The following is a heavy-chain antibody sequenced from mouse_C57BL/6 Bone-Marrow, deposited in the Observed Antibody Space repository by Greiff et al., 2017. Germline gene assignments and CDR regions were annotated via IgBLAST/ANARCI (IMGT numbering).Heavy chain of an antibody. CDR2: LYPGSGST. CDR3: ARPYYSNYWYFDV. J-gene: IGHJ1*03. V-gene: IGHV1-55*01. Sequence: QFQLQQPGAELVKPGASVKMSCKASGYTFPSSWITWVKQRPGQGLEWIGDLYPGSGSTNYNEKFKSKATLTLDTSSSTAYMQLSSLTSEDSAVYYGARPYYSNYWYFDVWGTGTTVTVSS. D-gene: IGHD2-5*01. CDR1: GYTFPSSW.